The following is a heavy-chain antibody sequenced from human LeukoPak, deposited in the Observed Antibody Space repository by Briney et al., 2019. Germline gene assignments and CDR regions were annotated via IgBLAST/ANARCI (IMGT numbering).Heavy chain of an antibody. CDR1: GYTFTSYG. D-gene: IGHD2-15*01. CDR2: INAYNGNT. V-gene: IGHV1-18*01. Sequence: ASVKVSCKASGYTFTSYGISWVRQAPGQGLEWMGWINAYNGNTNYAQKFQGWVTMTRNTSISTAYMELSRLRSDDTAVYYCARALAYCSGGSCHSIYGDYAYYFDYWGQGTLVTVSS. J-gene: IGHJ4*02. CDR3: ARALAYCSGGSCHSIYGDYAYYFDY.